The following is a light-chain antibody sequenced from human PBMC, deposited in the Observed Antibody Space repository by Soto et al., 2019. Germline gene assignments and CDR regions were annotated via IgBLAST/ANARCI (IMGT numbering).Light chain of an antibody. V-gene: IGKV1-5*03. CDR1: QSLNSR. J-gene: IGKJ1*01. CDR3: QHYNSYSEA. Sequence: DIQLTQSPSTLSSSVGDRVTLTFRAAQSLNSRLAWYQHRPGKAPRLLIYEASNLQSGVPSRFSGSGSGTEFILTISSLQPDDFATYYCQHYNSYSEAFGQGTKVDIK. CDR2: EAS.